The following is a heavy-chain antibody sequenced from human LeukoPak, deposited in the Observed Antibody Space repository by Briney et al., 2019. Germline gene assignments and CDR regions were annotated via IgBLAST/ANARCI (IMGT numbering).Heavy chain of an antibody. CDR1: GFIFSYYA. Sequence: GGSLRLSCAASGFIFSYYALHWVRQAPGKGLEWVAVISYDGSNKYYADSVKGRFTVSRDNSKNTLYLQMNSLRAEDTAVYYCAKDVEMATLGNYFDYWGQGTLVTVSS. V-gene: IGHV3-30-3*01. D-gene: IGHD5-24*01. J-gene: IGHJ4*02. CDR2: ISYDGSNK. CDR3: AKDVEMATLGNYFDY.